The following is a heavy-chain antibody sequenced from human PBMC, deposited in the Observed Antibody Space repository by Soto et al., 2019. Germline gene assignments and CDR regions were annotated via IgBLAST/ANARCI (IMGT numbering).Heavy chain of an antibody. CDR3: ARRSPSWAFV. Sequence: EVQLLESGGGLVQSGGSLRLSCAASGFTFSNYAMNWVRQAPGKGLEWVSVISGSGSSTYYADSVKGRFRISRDHSKNMLYLQMSSLRAEDTAVYYCARRSPSWAFVWGQGTMVTVSS. D-gene: IGHD2-15*01. CDR1: GFTFSNYA. V-gene: IGHV3-23*01. CDR2: ISGSGSST. J-gene: IGHJ3*01.